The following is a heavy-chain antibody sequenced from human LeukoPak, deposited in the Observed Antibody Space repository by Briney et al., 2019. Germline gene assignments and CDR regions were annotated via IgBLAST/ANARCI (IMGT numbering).Heavy chain of an antibody. Sequence: PGGSLRLSCAASGFTFSSYSMNWVRQAPGKGLELVSSISSSSSYIYYADPVKGRFTISRDNAKNSLYPQMNSLRAEDTAVYYCARGPQPGRSFDIWGQGTMVTVSS. CDR3: ARGPQPGRSFDI. CDR2: ISSSSSYI. D-gene: IGHD1-1*01. CDR1: GFTFSSYS. J-gene: IGHJ3*02. V-gene: IGHV3-21*01.